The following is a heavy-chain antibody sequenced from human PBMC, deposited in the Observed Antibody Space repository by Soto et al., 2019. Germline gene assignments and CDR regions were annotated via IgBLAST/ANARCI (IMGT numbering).Heavy chain of an antibody. CDR2: INSDGSST. CDR1: GFTFSSYW. Sequence: GGSLRLSCAASGFTFSSYWMHWVRQAPGKGLVWVSRINSDGSSTSYADSVKGRFTISRDNAKNTLYLHMNSLRAEDTAVYYCATSYDFWSGYYIHYGMDVWGQGTTVTVSS. J-gene: IGHJ6*02. D-gene: IGHD3-3*01. V-gene: IGHV3-74*01. CDR3: ATSYDFWSGYYIHYGMDV.